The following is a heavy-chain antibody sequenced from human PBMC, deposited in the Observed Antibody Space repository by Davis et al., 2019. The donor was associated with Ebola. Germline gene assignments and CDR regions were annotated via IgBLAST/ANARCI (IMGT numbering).Heavy chain of an antibody. CDR1: GFTFSSYA. CDR2: ILYDGSNT. CDR3: ARGPKGSGRSGSYFLAGS. Sequence: PGGSLRLSCAASGFTFSSYAMHWVRQAPGKGLEWVAVILYDGSNTYYADSVKGRFTISRDNSKNTLYLQMNSLRAEDTAVYYCARGPKGSGRSGSYFLAGSWGQGTLVTVSS. D-gene: IGHD1-26*01. V-gene: IGHV3-30-3*01. J-gene: IGHJ5*02.